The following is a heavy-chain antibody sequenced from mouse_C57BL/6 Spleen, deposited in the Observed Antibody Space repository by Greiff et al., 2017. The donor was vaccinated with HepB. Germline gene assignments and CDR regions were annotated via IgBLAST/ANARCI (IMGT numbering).Heavy chain of an antibody. CDR1: GYTFTDYE. J-gene: IGHJ1*03. D-gene: IGHD1-1*01. Sequence: VQLQESGAELVRPGASVTLSCKASGYTFTDYEMHWVKQTPVHGLEWIGAIDPETGGTAYNQKFKGKAILTADKSSSTAYMELRSLTSEDSAVYYCTRPIDYGSSYGYFDVWGTGTTVTVSS. CDR3: TRPIDYGSSYGYFDV. V-gene: IGHV1-15*01. CDR2: IDPETGGT.